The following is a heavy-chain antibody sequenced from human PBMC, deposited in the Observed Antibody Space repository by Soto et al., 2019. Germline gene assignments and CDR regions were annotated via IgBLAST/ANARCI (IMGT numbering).Heavy chain of an antibody. V-gene: IGHV4-30-4*01. CDR3: ARAKGDYFGSFRTPYHY. CDR1: GGSISSGDYY. J-gene: IGHJ4*02. Sequence: PSETLSLTCTVSGGSISSGDYYWRWIRPPPGKGLEWIGYIYYSGSTYYNPSLKSRVTISVDTSKNQFSLKLSSVTAADTAVYYCARAKGDYFGSFRTPYHYWGQGTLVTVSS. CDR2: IYYSGST. D-gene: IGHD4-17*01.